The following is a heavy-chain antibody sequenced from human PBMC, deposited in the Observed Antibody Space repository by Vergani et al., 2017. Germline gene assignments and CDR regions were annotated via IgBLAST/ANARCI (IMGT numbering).Heavy chain of an antibody. Sequence: QVQLVQSGAEVKKPGASVKVSCKASGYTFTGYYMHWVRQAPGQGREWMGWINPNRGGTNVAQTVQGRVTMTRDTSISTAYMELRRLRSDDTAVYYCAIYPIFGVFMEFYYYYGMDVWGQGTTVTVSS. D-gene: IGHD3-3*01. CDR1: GYTFTGYY. J-gene: IGHJ6*02. CDR3: AIYPIFGVFMEFYYYYGMDV. V-gene: IGHV1-2*02. CDR2: INPNRGGT.